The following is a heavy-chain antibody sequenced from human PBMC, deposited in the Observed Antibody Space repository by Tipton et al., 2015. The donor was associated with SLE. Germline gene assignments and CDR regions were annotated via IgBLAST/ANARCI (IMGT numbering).Heavy chain of an antibody. D-gene: IGHD6-6*01. J-gene: IGHJ5*02. CDR3: SRGGASSKWLDP. CDR2: RFYDGNI. V-gene: IGHV4-59*02. CDR1: GDSVKSRY. Sequence: TLSLTCTVSGDSVKSRYWIWVRQPAGRGLEWLADRFYDGNINYNPSLKSRVTMSVDTSKNQFSRRLTSVTAADTAIYYCSRGGASSKWLDPWGQGTLVTVSS.